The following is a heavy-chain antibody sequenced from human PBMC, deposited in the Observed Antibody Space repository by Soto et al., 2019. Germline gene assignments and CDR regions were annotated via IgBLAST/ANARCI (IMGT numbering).Heavy chain of an antibody. D-gene: IGHD3-3*01. V-gene: IGHV3-21*01. J-gene: IGHJ4*02. Sequence: GGSLRLSCAASGFTFGGYSVNWVRQAPGKGLEWVSSISSSSSYIYYADSVKGRFTISRDNAKNSLYLQMNSLRAEDTAVYYCARRSEGVVIPYFDYWGQGTLVTVSS. CDR3: ARRSEGVVIPYFDY. CDR1: GFTFGGYS. CDR2: ISSSSSYI.